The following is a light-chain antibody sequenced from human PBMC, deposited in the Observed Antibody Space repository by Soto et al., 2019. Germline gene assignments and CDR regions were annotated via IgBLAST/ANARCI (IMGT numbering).Light chain of an antibody. Sequence: QSALTQPASVSGSPGQSITISCTGTSSDVGAYNYVSWYQQHPGKAPKLIIYEVSNRPSGVSNRFSGSKSGNTASLTISGLRAEDEADYYCSSYASSSTLFGGGTKLTVL. V-gene: IGLV2-14*01. CDR2: EVS. J-gene: IGLJ2*01. CDR3: SSYASSSTL. CDR1: SSDVGAYNY.